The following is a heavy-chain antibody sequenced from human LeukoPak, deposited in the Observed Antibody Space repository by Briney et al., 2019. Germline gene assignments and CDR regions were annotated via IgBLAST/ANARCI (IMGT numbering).Heavy chain of an antibody. CDR1: GGSINTANYY. V-gene: IGHV4-39*01. CDR2: IYYSETT. Sequence: SETLSLTCTVSGGSINTANYYWGWLRQPPGTGLEWIGSIYYSETTYDKPSLKSRVTISIETSKNQFSLRLSSVTASDTAVYYCARQRADYYYYYVDVWGEGTTVAVS. CDR3: ARQRADYYYYYVDV. J-gene: IGHJ6*03.